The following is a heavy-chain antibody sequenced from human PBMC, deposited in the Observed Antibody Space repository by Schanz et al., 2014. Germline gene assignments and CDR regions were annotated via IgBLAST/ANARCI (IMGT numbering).Heavy chain of an antibody. Sequence: QVQLVQSGAEVRKPGASVKVSCKASGYTFISYGISWVRQAPGQGLEWMGWMNPNSGNTGYAQKFQGRVTNTADKSTSTAYMELSSLRSEDTAVYYCARGRGCTGGSCYSWFDLWGQGTLVTVAS. J-gene: IGHJ5*02. CDR3: ARGRGCTGGSCYSWFDL. V-gene: IGHV1-8*01. D-gene: IGHD2-15*01. CDR1: GYTFISYG. CDR2: MNPNSGNT.